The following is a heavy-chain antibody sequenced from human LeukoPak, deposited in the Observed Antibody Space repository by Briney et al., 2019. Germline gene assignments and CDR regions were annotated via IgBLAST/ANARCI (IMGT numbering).Heavy chain of an antibody. CDR3: ARSNYDSSGYYYYFEY. V-gene: IGHV4-61*01. Sequence: RPSETLSLTCSVSGGSVSSGSYYWSWIRQPPGKGLEWIGYIYYSGNTNYNPSLKSRVTISVNTAKTQFSLNLSSVTAADTAVYYCARSNYDSSGYYYYFEYWGQGTLVTVSS. D-gene: IGHD3-22*01. J-gene: IGHJ4*02. CDR1: GGSVSSGSYY. CDR2: IYYSGNT.